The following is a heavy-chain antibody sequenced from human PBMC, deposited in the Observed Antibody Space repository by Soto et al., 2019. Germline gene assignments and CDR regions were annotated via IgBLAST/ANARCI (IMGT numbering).Heavy chain of an antibody. D-gene: IGHD2-2*01. J-gene: IGHJ5*02. V-gene: IGHV4-39*01. CDR2: SYYSGTT. CDR3: ARQGGYCSSNSCDRSWFDL. Sequence: QLQLQESGPGLVKPSGTLSLTCTVSVGAISTSSSYWAWIRQPPGKGLEWLGSSYYSGTTYYNPSLKSRVTISVDRSKNQFSLNLSLVTAADTALFYCARQGGYCSSNSCDRSWFDLWGQGTPVTFAS. CDR1: VGAISTSSSY.